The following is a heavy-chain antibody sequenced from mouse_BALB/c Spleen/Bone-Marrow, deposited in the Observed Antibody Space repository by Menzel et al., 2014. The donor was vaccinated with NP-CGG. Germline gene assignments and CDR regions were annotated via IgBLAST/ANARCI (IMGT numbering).Heavy chain of an antibody. Sequence: QVQLQQSGAELVRPGASVKLSCKASGYSFTNYWMNWVKQRPGQGLEWIGMIHPSGSETRLNQKFKDRATLTVDKSSSTAYMQVSSPTSEDSAVYYCARFGNYEGFGYWGQGTLVTDSA. CDR3: ARFGNYEGFGY. CDR2: IHPSGSET. V-gene: IGHV1-74*01. CDR1: GYSFTNYW. J-gene: IGHJ3*01. D-gene: IGHD2-1*01.